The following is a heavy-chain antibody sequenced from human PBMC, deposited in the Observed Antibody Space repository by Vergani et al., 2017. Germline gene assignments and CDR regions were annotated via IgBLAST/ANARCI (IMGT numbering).Heavy chain of an antibody. CDR3: ARTADKWELPHRRYFDY. D-gene: IGHD1-26*01. J-gene: IGHJ4*02. V-gene: IGHV1-46*01. CDR1: GYTFTNYY. Sequence: QVLLVQSGAEVKKPGASVRVSCKTSGYTFTNYYIHWVRQAPGQGLEWMGIINPSGGSTTYAQQFQGRLTMTRDTSTSTVYMDLSNLRSEDTAVYYCARTADKWELPHRRYFDYWGQGTLVTVSS. CDR2: INPSGGST.